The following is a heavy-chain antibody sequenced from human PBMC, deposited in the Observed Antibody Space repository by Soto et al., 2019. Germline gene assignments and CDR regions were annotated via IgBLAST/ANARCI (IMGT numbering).Heavy chain of an antibody. CDR1: GFTFSSFA. J-gene: IGHJ5*02. D-gene: IGHD6-13*01. Sequence: EVQLLESGGGLVQPGGSLRLSCAASGFTFSSFAMSWVRQAPGKGLEWVSAIIGSGGRIYYADSVKGRFTISRDNSKNTLYLQMNSLRAEDTAIYYCAKESSSSWFGNWFDPWGQGTLVTVSS. V-gene: IGHV3-23*01. CDR2: IIGSGGRI. CDR3: AKESSSSWFGNWFDP.